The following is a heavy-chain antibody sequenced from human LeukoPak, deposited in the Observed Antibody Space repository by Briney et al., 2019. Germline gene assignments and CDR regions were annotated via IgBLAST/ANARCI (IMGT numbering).Heavy chain of an antibody. CDR2: ISSSGSTI. V-gene: IGHV3-48*03. CDR3: ARDRYYYDSSGYPGRYFNY. Sequence: PGGSLRLSCAASGFTFSSYEMNWVRQAPGKGLEWVSYISSSGSTIYYADSVKGRFTISRDNAKNSLYLQMNSLRAEDTAVYYCARDRYYYDSSGYPGRYFNYWGQGTLVTVSS. D-gene: IGHD3-22*01. CDR1: GFTFSSYE. J-gene: IGHJ4*02.